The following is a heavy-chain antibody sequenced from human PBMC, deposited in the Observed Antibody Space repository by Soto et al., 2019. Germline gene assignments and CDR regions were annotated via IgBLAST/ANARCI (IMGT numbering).Heavy chain of an antibody. Sequence: RASVKVSCKASGGTFSTHAIIWVRQAPGHGLEWMGGIIPISGTTYYTQKFQGRVTITADEPTSTAFMELSSLKSEDTAVFYCARGYCSGGNCHSGMDVWGQGTMVTVSS. D-gene: IGHD2-15*01. CDR3: ARGYCSGGNCHSGMDV. J-gene: IGHJ6*02. CDR2: IIPISGTT. V-gene: IGHV1-69*13. CDR1: GGTFSTHA.